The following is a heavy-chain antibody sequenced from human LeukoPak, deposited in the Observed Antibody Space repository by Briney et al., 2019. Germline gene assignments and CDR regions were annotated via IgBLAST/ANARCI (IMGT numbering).Heavy chain of an antibody. CDR3: ARGAYSSGYYHTPPYYFDY. CDR1: GGTFSSYA. V-gene: IGHV1-69*13. Sequence: SVKVSCKASGGTFSSYAISRVRQAPGQGLEWMGGIIPIFGTANYAQKFQGRVTITADESTSTAYMELSSLRSEDTAVYYCARGAYSSGYYHTPPYYFDYWGQGTLVTVSS. D-gene: IGHD3-22*01. CDR2: IIPIFGTA. J-gene: IGHJ4*02.